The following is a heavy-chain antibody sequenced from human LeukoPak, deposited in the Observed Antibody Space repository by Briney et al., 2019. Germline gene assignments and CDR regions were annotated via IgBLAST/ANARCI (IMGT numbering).Heavy chain of an antibody. CDR2: ISHSATT. D-gene: IGHD2-21*02. V-gene: IGHV4-38-2*02. CDR3: ARVNTPVVTFDY. Sequence: SETLSLTCNVSGYSISSTFYGAWIRQPPGKGLEWIATISHSATTYYTPSLKSRLTMSVDTSKNQFSLKLSSVTVADTAVNYCARVNTPVVTFDYWGQGTLVTVSS. CDR1: GYSISSTFY. J-gene: IGHJ4*02.